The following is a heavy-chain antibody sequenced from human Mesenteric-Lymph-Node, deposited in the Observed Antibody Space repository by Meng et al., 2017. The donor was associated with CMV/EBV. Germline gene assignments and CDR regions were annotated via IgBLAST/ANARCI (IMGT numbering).Heavy chain of an antibody. V-gene: IGHV3-74*01. CDR3: AKDMRRVYYYGMDV. Sequence: GGSLRLSCAASGFTFSSYWMHWVRQAPGKGLVWVSRINSDGSSTSYADSVKGRFTISRDNSKNTLYLQMNSLRAEDTAVYYCAKDMRRVYYYGMDVWGQGTTVTVSS. CDR2: INSDGSST. J-gene: IGHJ6*02. CDR1: GFTFSSYW. D-gene: IGHD2-2*01.